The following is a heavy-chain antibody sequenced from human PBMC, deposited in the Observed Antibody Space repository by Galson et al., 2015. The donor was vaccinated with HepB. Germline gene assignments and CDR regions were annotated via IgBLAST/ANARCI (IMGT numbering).Heavy chain of an antibody. CDR3: ARGALVVVVNATQNNWFDP. Sequence: SVKVSCKASDYTFSNYGISWVRQAPGQGLEWMGWINTYNGITNYAQKFQGRVTMTTDTSTNTAYMELRSLRSDDTAVYYCARGALVVVVNATQNNWFDPWGQGTPVTVSS. CDR1: DYTFSNYG. V-gene: IGHV1-18*01. D-gene: IGHD2-15*01. CDR2: INTYNGIT. J-gene: IGHJ5*02.